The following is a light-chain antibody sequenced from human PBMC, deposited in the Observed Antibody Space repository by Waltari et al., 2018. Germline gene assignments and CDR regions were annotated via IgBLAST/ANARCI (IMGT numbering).Light chain of an antibody. CDR3: QQYYTTPYS. J-gene: IGKJ2*03. CDR1: PSVLYNSNNKNY. CDR2: WAS. V-gene: IGKV4-1*01. Sequence: DIVLTQSPDSLALSLGERATLNCQSSPSVLYNSNNKNYLAWYRQKPGQTPKLLIYWASTRESGVPDRFSGSGSGTDFTLTITSLQAEDVAVYYCQQYYTTPYSFGQGTKLEIK.